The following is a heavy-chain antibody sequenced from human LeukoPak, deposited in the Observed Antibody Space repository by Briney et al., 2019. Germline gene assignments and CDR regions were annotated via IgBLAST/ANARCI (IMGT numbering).Heavy chain of an antibody. V-gene: IGHV4-4*07. J-gene: IGHJ4*02. CDR1: GGSISSYY. CDR3: ARVRRDGYLFDY. D-gene: IGHD5-24*01. CDR2: IYTSGSS. Sequence: SETLSLTCTVSGGSISSYYWSWIRQPAGKGLEWIGRIYTSGSSNYNPSLKSRVTISVDKYKNQFSLKLSSVTAADTAVYYCARVRRDGYLFDYWGQGTLVTVSS.